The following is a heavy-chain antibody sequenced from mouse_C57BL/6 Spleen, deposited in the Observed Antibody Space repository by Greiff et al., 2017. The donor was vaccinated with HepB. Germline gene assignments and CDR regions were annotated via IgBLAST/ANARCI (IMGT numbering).Heavy chain of an antibody. CDR1: GYTFTSYW. Sequence: VQLQESGAELVMPGASVKLSCKASGYTFTSYWMHWVKQRPGQGLEWIGEIDPSDSYTNYNQKFKGKSTLTVDKSSSTAYMQLSSLTSEDSAVYYCARRDYYGSSRYAMDYWGQGTSVTVSS. CDR3: ARRDYYGSSRYAMDY. J-gene: IGHJ4*01. CDR2: IDPSDSYT. V-gene: IGHV1-69*01. D-gene: IGHD1-1*01.